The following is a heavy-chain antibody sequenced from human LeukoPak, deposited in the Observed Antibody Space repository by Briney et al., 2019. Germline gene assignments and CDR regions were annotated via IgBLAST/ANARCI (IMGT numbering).Heavy chain of an antibody. V-gene: IGHV3-48*01. CDR3: VGFGVYGGL. CDR2: ISGSSGTI. CDR1: GYSFSDYY. D-gene: IGHD4-23*01. J-gene: IGHJ4*02. Sequence: GGSLRLSCAAWGYSFSDYYMDWVRQGKGKGLDWVAYISGSSGTIHYADSVRGRFTISRDNVQQSLYLQMNSLRAEDTAVSYCVGFGVYGGLWGQGTVVTVSP.